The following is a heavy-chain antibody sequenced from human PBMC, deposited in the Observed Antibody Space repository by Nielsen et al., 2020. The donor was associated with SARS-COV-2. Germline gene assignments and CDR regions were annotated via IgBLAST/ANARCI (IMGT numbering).Heavy chain of an antibody. Sequence: GESLKISCAASGFSFSDHWMTWVRQAPGKGLEWVANIEEHGGEGFYVDSVEGRFTISRDNTKRSLYLQMRGLRAEDTAIYFCGRDRSPSLWGQGTLVTVSS. CDR2: IEEHGGEG. V-gene: IGHV3-7*03. D-gene: IGHD1-26*01. CDR1: GFSFSDHW. J-gene: IGHJ4*02. CDR3: GRDRSPSL.